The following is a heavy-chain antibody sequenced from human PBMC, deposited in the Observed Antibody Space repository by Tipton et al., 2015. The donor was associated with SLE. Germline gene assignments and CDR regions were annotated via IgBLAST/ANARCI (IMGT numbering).Heavy chain of an antibody. CDR2: IYTSGST. D-gene: IGHD2-8*02. V-gene: IGHV4-61*09. CDR1: SGSINSGRFY. J-gene: IGHJ6*02. CDR3: ARDSTLVYYYGLDV. Sequence: TLSLTCKVSSGSINSGRFYWSWIRQPAGKGLEWIGHIYTSGSTNYNPSLKSRVTISVDTSKNQFSLKVNSVTAADTAVYHCARDSTLVYYYGLDVWGQGTLVTVSS.